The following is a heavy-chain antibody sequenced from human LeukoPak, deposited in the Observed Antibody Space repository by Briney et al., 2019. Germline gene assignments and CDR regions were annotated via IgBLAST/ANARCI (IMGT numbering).Heavy chain of an antibody. J-gene: IGHJ4*02. CDR3: ARGPDSSGYYSLDY. D-gene: IGHD3-22*01. CDR2: INTSGST. CDR1: GGSISSGSYY. Sequence: SETLSLTCTVSGGSISSGSYYWSWIRQPAGKGLEWIGRINTSGSTNYNPSLKSRVTVSVDTSKNQFSPKLSSVTAADTAVYYCARGPDSSGYYSLDYWGQGTLVTVSS. V-gene: IGHV4-61*02.